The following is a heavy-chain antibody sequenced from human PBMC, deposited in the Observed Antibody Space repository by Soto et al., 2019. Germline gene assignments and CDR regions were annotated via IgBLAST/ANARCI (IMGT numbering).Heavy chain of an antibody. CDR2: ISNDESYK. CDR3: AKANLREFDH. CDR1: GFTFRTYG. Sequence: QVQLVESGGGVVQPGTSLRLSCAASGFTFRTYGMHWVRQAPGKGLEWVAVISNDESYKSYADSVKGRFTISRDNSKNTLYLQMSSLRAADTAVYYCAKANLREFDHWGQGTLVTVSS. D-gene: IGHD3-10*01. V-gene: IGHV3-30*18. J-gene: IGHJ4*02.